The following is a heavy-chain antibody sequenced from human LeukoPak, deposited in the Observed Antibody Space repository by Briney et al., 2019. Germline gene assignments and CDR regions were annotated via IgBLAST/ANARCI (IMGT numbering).Heavy chain of an antibody. CDR3: AKDKGYCSSTSCSFYYYYGMDV. Sequence: GGSLRLSCAASGFTFSSYGMHWVRQAPGKGLEWVAVISYDGSNKYYADSVKGRFTISRDNSKNTLYLQMNSLRAEDTAVYYCAKDKGYCSSTSCSFYYYYGMDVWGQGTTVTVSS. CDR2: ISYDGSNK. J-gene: IGHJ6*02. CDR1: GFTFSSYG. D-gene: IGHD2-2*01. V-gene: IGHV3-30*18.